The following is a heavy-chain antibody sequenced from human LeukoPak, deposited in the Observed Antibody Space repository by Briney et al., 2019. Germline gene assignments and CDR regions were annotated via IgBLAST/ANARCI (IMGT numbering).Heavy chain of an antibody. J-gene: IGHJ4*02. V-gene: IGHV3-21*01. CDR3: ARDPYYDILTGSLRGGFDY. CDR1: GFTFSSYS. Sequence: PGGSLRLSCAASGFTFSSYSMNWVRQAPGKGLEWVSSISSSSSYIYYADSVKGRFTISRDNAKNSLYLQMNSLRAEDTAVYHCARDPYYDILTGSLRGGFDYWGQGTLVTVSS. D-gene: IGHD3-9*01. CDR2: ISSSSSYI.